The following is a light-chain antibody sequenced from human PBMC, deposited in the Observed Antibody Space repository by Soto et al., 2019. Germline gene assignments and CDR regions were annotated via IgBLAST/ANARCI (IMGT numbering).Light chain of an antibody. CDR3: QQYNYWPVT. V-gene: IGKV3-15*01. Sequence: EIVMTQSPATLAVSPGETTRLYFSASQSINSDVAWYQQKLGQTPRLLIHGASTRATGIAARFSGSGSGTEFTLTISGLQSEDFATYYCQQYNYWPVTFGGGTKVDIK. CDR2: GAS. J-gene: IGKJ4*01. CDR1: QSINSD.